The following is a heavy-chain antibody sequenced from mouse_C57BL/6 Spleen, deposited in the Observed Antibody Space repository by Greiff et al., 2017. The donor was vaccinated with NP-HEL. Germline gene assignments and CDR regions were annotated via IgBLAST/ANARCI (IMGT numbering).Heavy chain of an antibody. Sequence: VQLQQSGPELVKPGASVKISCKASGYSFTGYYMNWVKQSPEKSLEWIGEINPSTGGTTYNQKFKAKATLTVDKSSSTAYMQLKSLTSEDSAVYYCARYYYDYEGAMDYWGQGTSVTVSS. CDR1: GYSFTGYY. V-gene: IGHV1-42*01. D-gene: IGHD2-4*01. J-gene: IGHJ4*01. CDR3: ARYYYDYEGAMDY. CDR2: INPSTGGT.